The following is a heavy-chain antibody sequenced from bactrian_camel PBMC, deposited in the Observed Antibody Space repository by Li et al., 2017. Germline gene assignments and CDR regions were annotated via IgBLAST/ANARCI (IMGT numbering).Heavy chain of an antibody. CDR1: GNSDSAAC. CDR2: IHSGDGTT. Sequence: HVQLVESGGHSLQAGGSLRLSCVVSGNSDSAACMAWFRQYPGKEREGVAVIHSGDGTTYYDDAVKGRFTIVQDNAKNTLFLQMNSLKPEDTAMCYCAWGEGTQVTVS. J-gene: IGHJ4*01. V-gene: IGHV3S54*01. CDR3: A.